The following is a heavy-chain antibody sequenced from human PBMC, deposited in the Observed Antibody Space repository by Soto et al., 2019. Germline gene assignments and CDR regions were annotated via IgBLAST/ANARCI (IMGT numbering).Heavy chain of an antibody. J-gene: IGHJ6*03. V-gene: IGHV3-30*18. D-gene: IGHD3-3*01. CDR2: ISYDGSNK. CDR3: AKDRGTIFGVVRFDYYYMDV. Sequence: PGGSLRLSCAASGFTFSSYGMHWVRQAPGKGLEWVAVISYDGSNKYYADSVKGRFTISRDNSKNTLYLQMNSLRAEDTAVYYCAKDRGTIFGVVRFDYYYMDVWGKGTTVTVSS. CDR1: GFTFSSYG.